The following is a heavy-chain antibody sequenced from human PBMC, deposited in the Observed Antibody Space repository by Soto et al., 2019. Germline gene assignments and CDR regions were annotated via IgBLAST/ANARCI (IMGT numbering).Heavy chain of an antibody. J-gene: IGHJ3*02. Sequence: ASVKVSCKASGYTFTSYGISWVRQAPGQGLEWMGWISAYNGNTNYAQKLQGRVTMTTDTSTSTAYMELRSLRSDDTAVYYCARDLIVVVPAFMQAFAIQGHVTIFT. D-gene: IGHD2-2*01. CDR2: ISAYNGNT. V-gene: IGHV1-18*01. CDR1: GYTFTSYG. CDR3: ARDLIVVVPAFMQAFAI.